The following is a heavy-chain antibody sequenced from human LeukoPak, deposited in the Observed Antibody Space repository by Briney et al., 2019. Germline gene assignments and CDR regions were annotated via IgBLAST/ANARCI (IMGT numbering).Heavy chain of an antibody. D-gene: IGHD3-22*01. Sequence: ASVTVSCKASGYTFTGYYMHWVRQAPGQGLEWMGWINPNSGGTNYAQKFQGRVTMTRDTSISTAYMELSRPRSDDTAVYYCARTYYYDSSGYNYWGQGTLVTVSS. CDR2: INPNSGGT. V-gene: IGHV1-2*02. J-gene: IGHJ4*02. CDR1: GYTFTGYY. CDR3: ARTYYYDSSGYNY.